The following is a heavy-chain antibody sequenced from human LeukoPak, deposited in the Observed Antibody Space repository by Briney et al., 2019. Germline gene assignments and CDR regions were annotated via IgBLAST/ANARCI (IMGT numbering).Heavy chain of an antibody. CDR3: AREWTTWGAFDI. V-gene: IGHV4-39*07. CDR1: GGSISSRTYY. CDR2: IYYTGST. J-gene: IGHJ3*02. D-gene: IGHD2/OR15-2a*01. Sequence: SETLSLTCTVSGGSISSRTYYWGWVRQPAGKGREWIGSIYYTGSTFYNPSLKSRVTISVDPSNPQFSMKLRSVPAADAAVYFCAREWTTWGAFDIWGQGTMVTVSS.